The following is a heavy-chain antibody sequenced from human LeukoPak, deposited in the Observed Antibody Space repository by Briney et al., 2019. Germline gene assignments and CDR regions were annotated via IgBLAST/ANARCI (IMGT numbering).Heavy chain of an antibody. CDR2: ISGSGGST. CDR1: GFTFSSYA. J-gene: IGHJ6*02. CDR3: AKDLSPLYYYYGMDV. Sequence: GGSLRLSCAASGFTFSSYAMSWVRQAPGKGLEWVSGISGSGGSTYYADSVKGRFTISRDNSKNTPYLQMNSLSAEDTAVYYCAKDLSPLYYYYGMDVWGQGTTVTVSS. V-gene: IGHV3-23*01.